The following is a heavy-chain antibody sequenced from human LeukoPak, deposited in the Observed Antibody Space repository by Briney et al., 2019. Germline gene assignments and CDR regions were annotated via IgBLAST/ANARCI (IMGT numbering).Heavy chain of an antibody. CDR3: ARGGISGWDHYFDY. J-gene: IGHJ4*02. Sequence: SETLSLTCTVSGGSISSGSYYWSWIRQPAGKGLEWIGRIYTSGSTNYNPSLRSRVTISVDTSKNQFSLKLSSVTAADTAVYYCARGGISGWDHYFDYWGQGTLVTVSS. D-gene: IGHD1-20*01. CDR1: GGSISSGSYY. V-gene: IGHV4-61*02. CDR2: IYTSGST.